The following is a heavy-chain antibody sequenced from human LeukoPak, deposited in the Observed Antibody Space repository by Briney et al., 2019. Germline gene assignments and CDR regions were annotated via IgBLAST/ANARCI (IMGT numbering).Heavy chain of an antibody. V-gene: IGHV2-5*02. CDR2: IYWDDDN. CDR1: GFSPTTIRVS. J-gene: IGHJ5*02. Sequence: SGPTLSKPPQTLTLNSTFSGFSPTTIRVSVCCIPQPPGKALKWLAIIYWDDDNLYSPSLKSRLTITKDTSKNQVVLTMTNMEPVDTATYYCAQGVLLWFGETEWFAPWGQGTLVTVSS. D-gene: IGHD3-10*01. CDR3: AQGVLLWFGETEWFAP.